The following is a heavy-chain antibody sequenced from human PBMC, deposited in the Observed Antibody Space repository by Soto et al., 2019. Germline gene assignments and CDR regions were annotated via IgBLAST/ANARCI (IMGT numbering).Heavy chain of an antibody. D-gene: IGHD1-26*01. Sequence: GGSLRLSCAASGVTFSSYAMHWVCQAPGKGLEWVAVISYDGSNKYYADSVKGRFTISRDNSKNTLYLQMNSLRAEDTAVYYCARESVGAGLEYWGQGTLVTVSS. CDR1: GVTFSSYA. CDR3: ARESVGAGLEY. CDR2: ISYDGSNK. J-gene: IGHJ4*02. V-gene: IGHV3-30-3*01.